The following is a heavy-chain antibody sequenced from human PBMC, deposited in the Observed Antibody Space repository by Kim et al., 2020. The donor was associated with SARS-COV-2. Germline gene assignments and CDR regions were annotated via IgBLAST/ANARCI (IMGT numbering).Heavy chain of an antibody. D-gene: IGHD5-12*01. CDR1: GGSISSSSYY. J-gene: IGHJ4*02. CDR3: AREIPRDGYTED. CDR2: IYYSGST. Sequence: SETLSLTCTVSGGSISSSSYYWGWIRQPPGKGLEWIGSIYYSGSTYYNPSLKSRVTISVDTSKNQFSLKLSSVTAADTAVYYCAREIPRDGYTEDWGQGTLVTVSS. V-gene: IGHV4-39*07.